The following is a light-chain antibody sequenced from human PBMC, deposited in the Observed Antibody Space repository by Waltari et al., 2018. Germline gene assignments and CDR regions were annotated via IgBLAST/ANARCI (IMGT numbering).Light chain of an antibody. Sequence: DIQMTQSPSSLSASVGDRVTITCRASQSISNYLNWYQQKPGKAPMILIYAASSLQSGFPSRFSGSGSGTYFTLTINSLQPEDFATYYCQQSYSTWTFGQGTKVEIK. CDR2: AAS. V-gene: IGKV1-39*01. J-gene: IGKJ1*01. CDR3: QQSYSTWT. CDR1: QSISNY.